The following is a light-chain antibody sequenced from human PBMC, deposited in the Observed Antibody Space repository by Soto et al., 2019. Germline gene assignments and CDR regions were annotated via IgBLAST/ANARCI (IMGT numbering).Light chain of an antibody. V-gene: IGLV1-47*01. Sequence: SVLTQPPSASGTPGQRVTISCSGSGFNIGSNYVYWYQQLPGTAPKVLIYRNNQRPSGVPDRFSGSKSGTSASLAISGLRSEDEADYYCAAWDDSLSGPVFGGGTKLTVL. J-gene: IGLJ2*01. CDR2: RNN. CDR3: AAWDDSLSGPV. CDR1: GFNIGSNY.